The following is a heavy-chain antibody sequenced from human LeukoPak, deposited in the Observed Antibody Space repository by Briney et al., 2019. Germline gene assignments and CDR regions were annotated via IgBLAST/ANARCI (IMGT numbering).Heavy chain of an antibody. D-gene: IGHD6-19*01. CDR3: AKVGGWYEDFDY. CDR1: GFTFSSHA. Sequence: QSGGSLRLSCAASGFTFSSHALTWVRQAPGKGLECVSRISGSGVSTYYADSVKGRFTISRDNSKNTLYLQMNSLRAEDTAVYYCAKVGGWYEDFDYWGQGTLVTVSS. J-gene: IGHJ4*02. V-gene: IGHV3-23*01. CDR2: ISGSGVST.